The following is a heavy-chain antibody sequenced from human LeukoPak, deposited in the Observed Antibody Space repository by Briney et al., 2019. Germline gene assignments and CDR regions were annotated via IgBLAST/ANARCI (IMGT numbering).Heavy chain of an antibody. Sequence: ASVKVSCKASGYTFTSYAMNWVRQAPGQGLEWMGWINTNTGNPTYAQGLTGRFVFSLDTSVSTAYLQISSLKAEDTAVYYCARHCGGGSCYGNWFDPWGQGTLVTVSS. CDR2: INTNTGNP. CDR1: GYTFTSYA. D-gene: IGHD2-15*01. CDR3: ARHCGGGSCYGNWFDP. V-gene: IGHV7-4-1*02. J-gene: IGHJ5*02.